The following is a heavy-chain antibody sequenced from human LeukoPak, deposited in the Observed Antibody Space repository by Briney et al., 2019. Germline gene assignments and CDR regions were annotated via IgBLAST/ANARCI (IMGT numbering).Heavy chain of an antibody. CDR2: INPSGGST. D-gene: IGHD3-10*01. Sequence: ASVKVSCKASGYTFTSYYMHWVRQAPGQGLGWMGIINPSGGSTRYAQKFQGRVTMTRDTSTSTVYMELSSLRSEDTAVYYCARWDLDSGSFYYYYYGMDVWGQGTTVTVSS. J-gene: IGHJ6*02. CDR3: ARWDLDSGSFYYYYYGMDV. CDR1: GYTFTSYY. V-gene: IGHV1-46*01.